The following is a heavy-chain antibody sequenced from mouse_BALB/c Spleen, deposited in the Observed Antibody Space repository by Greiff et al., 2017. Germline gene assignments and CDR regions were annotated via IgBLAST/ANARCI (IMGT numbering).Heavy chain of an antibody. V-gene: IGHV7-3*02. CDR3: ARERGGYSGGYAMDD. Sequence: EVMLVESGGGLVQPGGSLRLSCATSGFTFTDYYMSWVRQHPGKALEWLGFIRNKANGYTTEYSASVKGRFTISRDNSQSILYLQMNTLRAEDSATYDCARERGGYSGGYAMDDWGQGTSVTVSS. CDR2: IRNKANGYTT. D-gene: IGHD2-2*01. J-gene: IGHJ4*01. CDR1: GFTFTDYY.